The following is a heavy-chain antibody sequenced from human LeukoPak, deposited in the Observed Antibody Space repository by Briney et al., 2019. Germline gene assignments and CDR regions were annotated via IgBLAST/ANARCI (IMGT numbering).Heavy chain of an antibody. CDR2: ISSSSRYI. V-gene: IGHV3-21*01. CDR3: ARESNSPGYNWFDP. Sequence: GGSLRLSCAASGFTFSSYSLSWVRQAPGKGLEWVSSISSSSRYIYYADSVKGRFTISRDNAKNSLYLQMNSLRAEDTAVYYCARESNSPGYNWFDPWGQGTLVTVSS. CDR1: GFTFSSYS. D-gene: IGHD4-23*01. J-gene: IGHJ5*02.